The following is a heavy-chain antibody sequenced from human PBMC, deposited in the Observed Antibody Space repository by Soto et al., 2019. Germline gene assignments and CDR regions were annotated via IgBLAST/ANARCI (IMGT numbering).Heavy chain of an antibody. D-gene: IGHD3-10*01. CDR2: IYYSGRT. CDR3: ARRRLPGVFDY. Sequence: SETLSLPCTVSGVSISSSSYYWGWIRQPPGQGLEWIGSIYYSGRTFYNPSLRSRVTISVDTSKNPFSLKLSSVTAADTAVYYCARRRLPGVFDYWGQGTLVTVSS. J-gene: IGHJ4*02. CDR1: GVSISSSSYY. V-gene: IGHV4-39*01.